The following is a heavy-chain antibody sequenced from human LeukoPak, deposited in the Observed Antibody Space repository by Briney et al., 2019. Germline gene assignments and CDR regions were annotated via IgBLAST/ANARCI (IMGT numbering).Heavy chain of an antibody. CDR1: GGSISSGGYS. CDR2: IYHSGST. D-gene: IGHD3-3*01. V-gene: IGHV4-30-2*01. Sequence: TSETLSLTCAVSGGSISSGGYSWSWIRQPPGKGLEWIGYIYHSGSTYYNLSLKSRVTISVDRSKNQFSLKLSSVTAADTAVYYCARAPLDDFWSGYYKGAYFDYWGQGTLVTVSS. J-gene: IGHJ4*02. CDR3: ARAPLDDFWSGYYKGAYFDY.